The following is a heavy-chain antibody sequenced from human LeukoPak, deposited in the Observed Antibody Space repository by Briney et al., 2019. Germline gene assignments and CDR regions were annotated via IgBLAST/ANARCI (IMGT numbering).Heavy chain of an antibody. Sequence: PGGSLRLSCAASGFTFSSYAMHWVRQAPGKGLEWVAVISYDGSNKYYADSVKGRFTISRDNSKNTLYLQMNSLRAEDTAVYYCAKHRDFWSGYYDWGQGTLVTVSS. J-gene: IGHJ4*02. D-gene: IGHD3-3*01. V-gene: IGHV3-30-3*02. CDR3: AKHRDFWSGYYD. CDR2: ISYDGSNK. CDR1: GFTFSSYA.